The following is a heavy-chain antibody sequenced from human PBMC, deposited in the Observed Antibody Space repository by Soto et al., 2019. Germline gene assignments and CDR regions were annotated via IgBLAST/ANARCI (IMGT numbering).Heavy chain of an antibody. J-gene: IGHJ4*02. D-gene: IGHD6-13*01. CDR3: ARDLPPAAGTKGY. V-gene: IGHV1-18*01. CDR1: GYTFTSYG. Sequence: QVQLVQSGAEVKKPGASVKVSCKASGYTFTSYGISWVRQAPGQGLEWMGWISAYNGNTNYAQKLQGRVTMTTDTSTSTASMELRSLGSRATAAYYCARDLPPAAGTKGYWGQGALVTVSS. CDR2: ISAYNGNT.